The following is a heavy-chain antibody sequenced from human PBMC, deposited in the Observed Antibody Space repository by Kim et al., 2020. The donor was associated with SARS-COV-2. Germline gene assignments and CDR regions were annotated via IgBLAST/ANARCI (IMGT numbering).Heavy chain of an antibody. J-gene: IGHJ5*02. CDR3: ARDLHIVATATLSWFDP. V-gene: IGHV1-3*01. D-gene: IGHD6-13*01. CDR1: GYTFTNYA. CDR2: ISAGSGYT. Sequence: ASVKVSCKASGYTFTNYAIHWVRQAPGQRLEWMGWISAGSGYTRYSQNFQGRVTITRDTSANTAYMELSSLRSEDTAVYYCARDLHIVATATLSWFDPWGQGTLVTVSS.